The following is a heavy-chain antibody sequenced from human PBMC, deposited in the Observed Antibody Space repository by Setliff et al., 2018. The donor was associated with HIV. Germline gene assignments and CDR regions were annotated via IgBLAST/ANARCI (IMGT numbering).Heavy chain of an antibody. Sequence: RASVKVSCKASGYSFTNYYIHWVRQAPGQGLEWMGVINPSSGNTLYAQNFQSRVTVTRDTSTSTVYMELSSLRSEDTAMYYCARAVREKVFRFLEWPAYYDSWGQGTLVTVSS. CDR3: ARAVREKVFRFLEWPAYYDS. CDR1: GYSFTNYY. V-gene: IGHV1-46*01. D-gene: IGHD3-3*01. CDR2: INPSSGNT. J-gene: IGHJ4*02.